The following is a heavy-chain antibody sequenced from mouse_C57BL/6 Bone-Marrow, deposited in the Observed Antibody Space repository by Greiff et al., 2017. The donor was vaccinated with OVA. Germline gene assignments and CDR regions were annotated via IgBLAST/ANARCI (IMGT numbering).Heavy chain of an antibody. D-gene: IGHD2-4*01. CDR1: GYTFTSYW. V-gene: IGHV1-55*01. J-gene: IGHJ3*01. CDR3: ARNYDYDEGFAY. Sequence: QVQLQQPGAELVKPGASVKMSCKASGYTFTSYWITWVKQRPGQGLEWFGDIYPGSGSTNYNEKFKSKATLTVDTSSSTAYMQLSSLTSEDSAVYYCARNYDYDEGFAYWGQGTLVTVSA. CDR2: IYPGSGST.